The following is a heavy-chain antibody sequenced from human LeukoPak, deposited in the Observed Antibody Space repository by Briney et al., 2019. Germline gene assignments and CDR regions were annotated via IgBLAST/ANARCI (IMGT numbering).Heavy chain of an antibody. J-gene: IGHJ5*02. Sequence: PGGSLRLSCAASGFTFSRYGMHWVRQAPGEGLEWVAFIRFDGTNTYYADSVKGRFAISRDNSKNTLYLQMNSLRAEDTAVYYCAREGNAMIAWFDPWGQGTLVTVSS. D-gene: IGHD3-22*01. CDR3: AREGNAMIAWFDP. V-gene: IGHV3-30*02. CDR1: GFTFSRYG. CDR2: IRFDGTNT.